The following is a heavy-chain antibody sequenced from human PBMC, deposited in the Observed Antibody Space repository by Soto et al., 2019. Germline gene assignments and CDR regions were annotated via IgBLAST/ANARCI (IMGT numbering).Heavy chain of an antibody. J-gene: IGHJ4*02. Sequence: SETLSFTCTVTVDSVNSYYWSLMRQPPGKGLECMCYVYYSGSNNYNPSLKSRVSISVDTPKNQISLRLKSVTAAYTAVDYCTSRDPGTSVDYWGQGTLVTLSS. V-gene: IGHV4-59*02. CDR3: TSRDPGTSVDY. CDR2: VYYSGSN. CDR1: VDSVNSYY. D-gene: IGHD1-7*01.